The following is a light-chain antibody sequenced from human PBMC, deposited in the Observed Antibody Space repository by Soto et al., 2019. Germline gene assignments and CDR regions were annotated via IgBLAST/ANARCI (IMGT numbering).Light chain of an antibody. J-gene: IGLJ3*02. CDR3: SSYTSSSTRV. V-gene: IGLV2-14*01. CDR2: EVI. Sequence: QSALTQPASVSGSPGQSITISCTGTSSGVGGYNYVSWYQQHPGKAPKLMIYEVINRPSGVSNRFSGSKSGNTASLTISGLQAEDEADYYCSSYTSSSTRVFGGGTKLTLL. CDR1: SSGVGGYNY.